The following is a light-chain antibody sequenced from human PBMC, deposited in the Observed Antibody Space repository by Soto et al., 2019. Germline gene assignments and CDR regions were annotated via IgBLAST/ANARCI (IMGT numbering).Light chain of an antibody. V-gene: IGKV3-20*01. CDR1: QTVTNSF. CDR2: GIS. J-gene: IGKJ2*01. CDR3: QQYSTLPHT. Sequence: ENVLTQSPGTLSLSPGERATLSCRASQTVTNSFFAWYQQKPGQAPRLLIYGISNSATGIPDGFSGSGSGTDFTLTISRLEPEDFVVYYCQQYSTLPHTFGQGTRLEVK.